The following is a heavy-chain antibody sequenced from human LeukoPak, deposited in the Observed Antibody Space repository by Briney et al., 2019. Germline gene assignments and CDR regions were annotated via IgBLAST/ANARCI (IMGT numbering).Heavy chain of an antibody. D-gene: IGHD5-18*01. J-gene: IGHJ4*01. CDR1: GFTFSRYG. Sequence: GGSLRLSCSASGFTFSRYGIHWVRQAPGKGLGWVAVISYDGSNKYYADSVKGRFTISRDNSKNTLYLEMNSLRAEDTAVYYCAKEGLQLWFDYWGQGTLVTVSS. CDR3: AKEGLQLWFDY. CDR2: ISYDGSNK. V-gene: IGHV3-30*18.